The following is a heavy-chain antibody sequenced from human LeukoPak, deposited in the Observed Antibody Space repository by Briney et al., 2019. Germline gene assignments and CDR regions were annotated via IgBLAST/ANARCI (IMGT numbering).Heavy chain of an antibody. D-gene: IGHD6-13*01. V-gene: IGHV3-30*03. J-gene: IGHJ4*02. Sequence: GGSLRLSCAASGFTFSSYAMHWVRQAPGKGLEWVAVISYDGSNKYYADSVKGRFTISRDNSKNTLYLQMNSLRAEDTAVYYCVGYISWYYFDYWGQGTLVTVSS. CDR2: ISYDGSNK. CDR1: GFTFSSYA. CDR3: VGYISWYYFDY.